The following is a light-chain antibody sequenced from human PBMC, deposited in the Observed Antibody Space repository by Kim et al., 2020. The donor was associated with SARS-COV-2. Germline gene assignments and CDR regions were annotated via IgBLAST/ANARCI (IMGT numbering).Light chain of an antibody. V-gene: IGLV1-44*01. Sequence: GQRVPISCSGSSANIGNDTVNCYKQLPGTAPRLLIYSNDERPSGVPDRFSGSKSGTSASLAISGLQYEDEANYYCAAWDDSLNGWVFGGGTQLTVL. CDR1: SANIGNDT. CDR3: AAWDDSLNGWV. CDR2: SND. J-gene: IGLJ3*02.